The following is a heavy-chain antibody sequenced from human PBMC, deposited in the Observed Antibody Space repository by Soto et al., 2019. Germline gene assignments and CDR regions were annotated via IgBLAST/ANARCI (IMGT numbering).Heavy chain of an antibody. V-gene: IGHV3-21*01. J-gene: IGHJ4*02. Sequence: GGSLRLSCTVSGFAFNNYGINWVRQAPGKGLEWVSSISKSDYTYYSDPVKGRFTISRDNAKNSVSLQMNTLRVEDTAVYYCAREDSIIIPAVSDFWGQGTLVTV. CDR3: AREDSIIIPAVSDF. CDR1: GFAFNNYG. D-gene: IGHD2-2*01. CDR2: ISKSDYT.